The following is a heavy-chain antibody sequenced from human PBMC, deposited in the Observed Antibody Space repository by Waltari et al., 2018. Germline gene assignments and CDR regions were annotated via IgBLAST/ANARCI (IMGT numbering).Heavy chain of an antibody. Sequence: QVQLQQWGAGLLKPSETLSLTCAVYGGSFSGYYWRWIRQPPGKGLEWIGEINHSGSTNSNPSLTSRVTISVDTSKNQFSRKLGAVPAADTAVYYCARGRGGWAAPPSGYYYMDVWGKGTTVTVSS. D-gene: IGHD2-15*01. CDR3: ARGRGGWAAPPSGYYYMDV. CDR1: GGSFSGYY. V-gene: IGHV4-34*01. CDR2: INHSGST. J-gene: IGHJ6*03.